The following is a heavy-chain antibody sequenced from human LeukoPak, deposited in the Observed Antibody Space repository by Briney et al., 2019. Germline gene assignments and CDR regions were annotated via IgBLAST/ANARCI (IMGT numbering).Heavy chain of an antibody. V-gene: IGHV3-9*01. Sequence: PGGSLRLSCAASGFTFDDYAMHWVRQAPGKGLEWVSGISWNSGSIGYADSVKGRFTISRDNAKNSLYLQMNSLRAEDTAVYYCARDRFVTMVRGVMCDYWGQGTLVTVSS. CDR3: ARDRFVTMVRGVMCDY. CDR1: GFTFDDYA. D-gene: IGHD3-10*01. J-gene: IGHJ4*02. CDR2: ISWNSGSI.